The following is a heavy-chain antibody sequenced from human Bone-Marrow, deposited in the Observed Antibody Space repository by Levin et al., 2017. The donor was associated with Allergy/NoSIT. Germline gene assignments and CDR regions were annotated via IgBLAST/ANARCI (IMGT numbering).Heavy chain of an antibody. J-gene: IGHJ6*02. Sequence: GGSLRLSCAASGFTFSSYGMHWVRQAPGKGLEWVAVISYDGSNKYYADSVKGRFTISRDNSKNTLYLQMNSLRAEDTAVYYCAKEREDFWSGYPETSYYYYGMDVWGQGTTVTVSS. CDR1: GFTFSSYG. CDR3: AKEREDFWSGYPETSYYYYGMDV. CDR2: ISYDGSNK. V-gene: IGHV3-30*18. D-gene: IGHD3-3*01.